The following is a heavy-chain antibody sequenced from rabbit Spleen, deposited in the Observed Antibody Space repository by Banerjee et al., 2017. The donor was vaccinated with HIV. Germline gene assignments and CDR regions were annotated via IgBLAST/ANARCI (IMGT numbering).Heavy chain of an antibody. Sequence: QQLVESGGGLVKPGASLTLTCTASGVSFSGSSYMCWVRQAPGKGLEWIACIETGSSGFTYFANWAKGRFTISKTSSTTVTLQATSLTVADTATYFCARDSSSSFSSYGMDLWGQGTLVTVS. CDR1: GVSFSGSSY. J-gene: IGHJ6*01. V-gene: IGHV1S40*01. D-gene: IGHD1-1*01. CDR3: ARDSSSSFSSYGMDL. CDR2: IETGSSGFT.